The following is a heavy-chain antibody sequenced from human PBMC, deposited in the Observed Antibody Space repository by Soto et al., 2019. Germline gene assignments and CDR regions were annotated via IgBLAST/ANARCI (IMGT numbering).Heavy chain of an antibody. J-gene: IGHJ6*02. CDR3: ARNLVVLERGYYYYGMDV. CDR1: GCTFSSSA. CDR2: IIPIFGTA. Sequence: ASVKVSCKASGCTFSSSAISWVRQAPGQGLEWMGGIIPIFGTANYAQKFQGRVTITADESTSTAYMELSSLRSEDTAVYYCARNLVVLERGYYYYGMDVWGQGTTVTVSS. V-gene: IGHV1-69*13. D-gene: IGHD2-15*01.